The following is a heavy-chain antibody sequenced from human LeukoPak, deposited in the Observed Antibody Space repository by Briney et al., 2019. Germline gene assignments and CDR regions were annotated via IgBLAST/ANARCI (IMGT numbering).Heavy chain of an antibody. V-gene: IGHV3-30*18. CDR3: AKSPSTRDYFDY. J-gene: IGHJ4*02. CDR1: GFTFSSYA. Sequence: PGGSLRLSCAASGFTFSSYAMSWVRQAPGKGLEWVAVISYDGSNKYYADSVKGRFTISRDNSKNTLYLQMNSLRAEDTAVYYCAKSPSTRDYFDYWGQGTLVTVSS. D-gene: IGHD6-6*01. CDR2: ISYDGSNK.